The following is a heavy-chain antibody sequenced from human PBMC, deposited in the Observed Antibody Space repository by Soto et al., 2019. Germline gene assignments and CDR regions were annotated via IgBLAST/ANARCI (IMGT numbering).Heavy chain of an antibody. CDR3: ARGGYCSSTSCYRVDYYHYSMDV. Sequence: ASVKVSCKASGGTFSSYTISWVRQAPGQGHEWMGRIIPILGIANYAQKFQGRVTITADKSTSTAYRELSSLRSEDTAVYYCARGGYCSSTSCYRVDYYHYSMDVWGKGTTVTVSS. D-gene: IGHD2-2*01. CDR2: IIPILGIA. J-gene: IGHJ6*03. V-gene: IGHV1-69*02. CDR1: GGTFSSYT.